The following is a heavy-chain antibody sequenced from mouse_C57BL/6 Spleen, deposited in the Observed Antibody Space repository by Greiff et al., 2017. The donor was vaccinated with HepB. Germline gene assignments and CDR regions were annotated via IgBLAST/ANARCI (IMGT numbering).Heavy chain of an antibody. J-gene: IGHJ3*01. D-gene: IGHD2-4*01. CDR3: ARGIYDYDAWFAY. V-gene: IGHV5-16*01. CDR1: GFTFSDYY. Sequence: VQVVESEGGLVQPGSSMKLSCTASGFTFSDYYMAWVRQVPEKGLEWVANINYDGSSTYYLDSLKSRFIISRDNAKNILYLQMSSLKSEDTATYYCARGIYDYDAWFAYWGQGTLVTVSA. CDR2: INYDGSST.